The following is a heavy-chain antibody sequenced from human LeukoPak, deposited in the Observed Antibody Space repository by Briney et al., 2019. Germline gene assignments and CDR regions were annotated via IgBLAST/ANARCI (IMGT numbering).Heavy chain of an antibody. V-gene: IGHV3-23*01. Sequence: GESLRLSCAASGFTFSGYTMSWVRQAPGKGLEWVSSILGSGSTSYYADSVKGRFTISRDNSKNTLYLQMNSLRAEDTAVYYCAKDLKRYCSSTSCYPFDYWGQGTLVTVSS. J-gene: IGHJ4*02. CDR3: AKDLKRYCSSTSCYPFDY. CDR2: ILGSGSTS. CDR1: GFTFSGYT. D-gene: IGHD2-2*01.